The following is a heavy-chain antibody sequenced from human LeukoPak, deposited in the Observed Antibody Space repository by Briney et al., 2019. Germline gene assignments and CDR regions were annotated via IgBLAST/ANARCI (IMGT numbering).Heavy chain of an antibody. CDR3: AGAVWCSSISRPPL. CDR2: IYHSGTT. J-gene: IGHJ6*02. CDR1: GGSISNYY. D-gene: IGHD2-2*01. Sequence: SETLSLTCSVSGGSISNYYWSWVRQPPGKGLEWIGYIYHSGTTNYNPSLKSRVSISVDTSKNQFSLKLTSVTAEDTAVYYCAGAVWCSSISRPPLWGQGTTVTVPS. V-gene: IGHV4-59*01.